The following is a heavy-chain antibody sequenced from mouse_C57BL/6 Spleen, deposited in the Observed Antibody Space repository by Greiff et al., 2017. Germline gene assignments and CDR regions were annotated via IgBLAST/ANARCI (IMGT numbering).Heavy chain of an antibody. Sequence: EVMLVESGGGLVKPGGSLKLSCAASGFTFSDYGMHWVRQAPEKGLEWVAYISSGSSTIYYADTVKGRFTISRDNAKNTLFLQMTSLRSEDTAMYYCAREGSSYGDWYFGVWGTGTTVTVSS. V-gene: IGHV5-17*01. CDR3: AREGSSYGDWYFGV. D-gene: IGHD1-1*01. J-gene: IGHJ1*03. CDR2: ISSGSSTI. CDR1: GFTFSDYG.